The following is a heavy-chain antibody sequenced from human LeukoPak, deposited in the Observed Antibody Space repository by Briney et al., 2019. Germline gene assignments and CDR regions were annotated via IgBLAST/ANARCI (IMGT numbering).Heavy chain of an antibody. V-gene: IGHV3-7*01. CDR2: INQDGSDK. CDR3: VRDGRKSRVVDIVRKKETGYYYMDV. D-gene: IGHD2-2*03. Sequence: PGGCLRLFCAASGFPYSSSAMSWVRQAPGKGLEWVANINQDGSDKYCVDAVRGRFTISRDNAKNSLYLQVNRLRAEETGVFSCVRDGRKSRVVDIVRKKETGYYYMDVWGKGTTVTVSS. J-gene: IGHJ6*03. CDR1: GFPYSSSA.